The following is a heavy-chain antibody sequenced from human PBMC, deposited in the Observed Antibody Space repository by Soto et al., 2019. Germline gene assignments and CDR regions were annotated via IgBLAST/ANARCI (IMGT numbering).Heavy chain of an antibody. V-gene: IGHV4-39*01. CDR2: IYYSGST. J-gene: IGHJ3*02. Sequence: SETLSLTCTVSGGSISISTYYWGWIRQPPGKGLEWIGSIYYSGSTYYNPSLKSRVTISVDTSKNQFSLNLNSVTAADTAVYYCARPPTASLDAFEIWGQGTMVNVS. CDR1: GGSISISTYY. CDR3: ARPPTASLDAFEI.